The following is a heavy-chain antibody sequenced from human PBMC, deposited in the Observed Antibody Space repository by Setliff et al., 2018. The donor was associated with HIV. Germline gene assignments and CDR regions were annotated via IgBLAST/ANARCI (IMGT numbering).Heavy chain of an antibody. D-gene: IGHD5-18*01. V-gene: IGHV4-4*09. CDR3: ARRGYSYVERVYYYYMNV. J-gene: IGHJ6*03. Sequence: SETLCLTCTVSGGSISSYYWSWIRQPPGKGLEWIGYIDNSGSTNYNPSLKSRVTISVDTSKNQISLKLSSVTAADTAMYYCARRGYSYVERVYYYYMNVWGKGTTVTVSS. CDR1: GGSISSYY. CDR2: IDNSGST.